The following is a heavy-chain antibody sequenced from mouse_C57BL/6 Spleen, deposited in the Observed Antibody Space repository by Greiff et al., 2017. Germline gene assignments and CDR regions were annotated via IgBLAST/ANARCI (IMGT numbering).Heavy chain of an antibody. D-gene: IGHD2-4*01. CDR3: ARTYDYDAGDY. CDR1: GFTFSDYG. CDR2: ISSGSSTI. V-gene: IGHV5-17*01. J-gene: IGHJ2*01. Sequence: EVKLMESGGGLVKPGGSLKLSCAASGFTFSDYGMHWVRQAPEKGLEWVAYISSGSSTIYYADTVKGRFTISRDNAKNTLFLQMTSLGSEDTAMYYCARTYDYDAGDYWGQGTTLTVSS.